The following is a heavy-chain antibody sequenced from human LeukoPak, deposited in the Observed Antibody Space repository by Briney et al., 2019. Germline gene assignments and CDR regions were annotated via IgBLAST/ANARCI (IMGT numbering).Heavy chain of an antibody. CDR1: GFTLSSYA. D-gene: IGHD2-2*01. Sequence: GGSLRLSCAASGFTLSSYAMTWVRQAPGKGLEWVSDIGDSGATTYYADSVKGRFTISRDNSKNTLFLQMSSLRAEDTAVYYCAKGYCASTTCYARFENWGQGTLVTVSS. CDR2: IGDSGATT. J-gene: IGHJ4*02. CDR3: AKGYCASTTCYARFEN. V-gene: IGHV3-23*01.